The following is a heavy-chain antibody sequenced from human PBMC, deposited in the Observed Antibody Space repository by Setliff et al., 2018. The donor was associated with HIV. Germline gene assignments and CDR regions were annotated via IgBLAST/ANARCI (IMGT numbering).Heavy chain of an antibody. CDR2: IHDSGRT. CDR3: ASRIYYYDSSRVLREEGFDP. CDR1: GYSLTSGYY. J-gene: IGHJ5*02. D-gene: IGHD3-22*01. V-gene: IGHV4-38-2*02. Sequence: SETLSLTCSVSGYSLTSGYYWGWIRQPPGKGLEWIGSIHDSGRTYYNPSLKSRVTISVDTSKNQFSLKLSSVTAADTAVYYCASRIYYYDSSRVLREEGFDPWGQGTLVTVSS.